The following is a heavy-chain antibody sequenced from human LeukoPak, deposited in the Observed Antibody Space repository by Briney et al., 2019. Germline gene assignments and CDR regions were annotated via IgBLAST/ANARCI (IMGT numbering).Heavy chain of an antibody. CDR3: AKLTVTTDFDY. CDR2: ISYDGSNK. V-gene: IGHV3-30*04. Sequence: GGSLRLSCAASGFTFSSYAMHWVRQAPGKGLEWVAVISYDGSNKYYADSVKGRFTISRDNSKNTLYLQMNSLRAEDTAVYYCAKLTVTTDFDYWGQGTLVTVSS. CDR1: GFTFSSYA. J-gene: IGHJ4*02. D-gene: IGHD4-17*01.